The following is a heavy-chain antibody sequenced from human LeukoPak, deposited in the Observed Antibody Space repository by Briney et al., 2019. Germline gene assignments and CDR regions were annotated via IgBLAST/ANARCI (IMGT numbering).Heavy chain of an antibody. D-gene: IGHD2-2*01. Sequence: PSETLSLTCTVSGGSISSGGYYWSWIRQPPGKGLEWIGYIYHSGSTYYNPSLKRRVTISVDRSKNQFSLKLSSVTAADTAVYYCASGLPLVPAAMTSYYYYMDVWGKGTTVTVSS. CDR3: ASGLPLVPAAMTSYYYYMDV. CDR2: IYHSGST. J-gene: IGHJ6*03. V-gene: IGHV4-30-2*01. CDR1: GGSISSGGYY.